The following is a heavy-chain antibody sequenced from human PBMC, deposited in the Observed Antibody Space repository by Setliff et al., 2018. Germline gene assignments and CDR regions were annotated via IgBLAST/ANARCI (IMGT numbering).Heavy chain of an antibody. V-gene: IGHV1-69*13. Sequence: SVKVSCKASGGTFSSDVITWVRQAPGQGLEWMGRLIPILRKTNYAENFQGRVSITADGSTNTVHMEVTSLRTEDTAVYYCARELRSPFWHIDFLGQGTLVTVSS. CDR2: LIPILRKT. CDR3: ARELRSPFWHIDF. D-gene: IGHD3-16*01. J-gene: IGHJ4*02. CDR1: GGTFSSDV.